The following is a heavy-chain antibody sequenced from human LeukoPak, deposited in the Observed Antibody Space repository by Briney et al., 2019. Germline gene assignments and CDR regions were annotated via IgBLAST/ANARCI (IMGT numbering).Heavy chain of an antibody. V-gene: IGHV4-59*08. CDR3: ARSVSWGLLVRDDAFDI. CDR1: GGSISSYH. J-gene: IGHJ3*02. D-gene: IGHD2-21*01. Sequence: SETLSLTCTVSGGSISSYHWIWIRQPPGKGLEWIGYIHYSGSTNYNPSLKSRVTTSVDTSKKQFSLKLRSVTAADTAVYYCARSVSWGLLVRDDAFDIWGQGTMVTVPS. CDR2: IHYSGST.